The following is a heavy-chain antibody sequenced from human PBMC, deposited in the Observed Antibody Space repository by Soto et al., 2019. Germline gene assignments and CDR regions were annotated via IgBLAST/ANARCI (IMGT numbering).Heavy chain of an antibody. J-gene: IGHJ4*02. CDR3: ASFSTHDY. CDR2: IYYSGST. CDR1: GGSISSSSYY. Sequence: PSETLSLTCTFSGGSISSSSYYLGWIRQPPGKGLEWIGSIYYSGSTYYNPSLKSRVTISVDTSKNQFSLKLSSVTAADTAVYYCASFSTHDYWGQGTLVTVSS. V-gene: IGHV4-39*01. D-gene: IGHD3-3*01.